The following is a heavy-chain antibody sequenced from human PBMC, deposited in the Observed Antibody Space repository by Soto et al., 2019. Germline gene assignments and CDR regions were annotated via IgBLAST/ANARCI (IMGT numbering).Heavy chain of an antibody. CDR1: AYSVTSYW. V-gene: IGHV5-51*01. J-gene: IGHJ6*02. CDR2: IYPGDSDT. Sequence: XESLKISCKGSAYSVTSYWIGWVRQMPGKGLEWMGIIYPGDSDTRYSPSFQGQVTISADKSISTAYLQWSSLKASDTAMYYCATVGSLGEQQLASDYYGMDAWGQGTTATVSS. D-gene: IGHD6-13*01. CDR3: ATVGSLGEQQLASDYYGMDA.